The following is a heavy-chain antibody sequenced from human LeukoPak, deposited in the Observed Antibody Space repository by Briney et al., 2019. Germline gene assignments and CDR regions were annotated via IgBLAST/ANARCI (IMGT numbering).Heavy chain of an antibody. V-gene: IGHV3-23*01. CDR3: AKDRGQLVPKYNWFDP. J-gene: IGHJ5*02. D-gene: IGHD6-6*01. CDR2: ISSSGSST. CDR1: GFTFSSYA. Sequence: GGSLRLSCAASGFTFSSYAMNWVRQAPGKGLEWVSAISSSGSSTYYADSVKGRFTISRDNSKNTLYLQMNSLRAEDAAVYYCAKDRGQLVPKYNWFDPWGQGTLVTISS.